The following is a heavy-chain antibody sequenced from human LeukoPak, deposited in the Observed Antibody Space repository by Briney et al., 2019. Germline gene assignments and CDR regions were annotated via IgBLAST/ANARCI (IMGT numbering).Heavy chain of an antibody. D-gene: IGHD2-15*01. Sequence: GASLRLSCAASGFTFSSYAMSWVRQAPGKGLEWVSAISGSGGSTYYADSVKGRFTIPRDNSKNTLYLQMNSLRAEDTAVYYCAFGDAVVAADSFDYWGQGTLVTVSS. CDR2: ISGSGGST. J-gene: IGHJ4*02. V-gene: IGHV3-23*01. CDR3: AFGDAVVAADSFDY. CDR1: GFTFSSYA.